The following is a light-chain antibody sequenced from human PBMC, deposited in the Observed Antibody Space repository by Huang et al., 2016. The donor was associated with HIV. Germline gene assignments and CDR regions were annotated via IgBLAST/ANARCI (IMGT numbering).Light chain of an antibody. V-gene: IGKV6D-21*02. CDR2: YAA. CDR1: QSIGRS. CDR3: HQTSSFPLT. Sequence: EIVLTQSPDFQSVTPNEKVTITCRASQSIGRSLHWYQQKAGQSPKVLIKYAAQSISGVPSRFTGSGAGTDFTLTINGLEAEDAAVYYCHQTSSFPLTFGGGTKVEIK. J-gene: IGKJ4*01.